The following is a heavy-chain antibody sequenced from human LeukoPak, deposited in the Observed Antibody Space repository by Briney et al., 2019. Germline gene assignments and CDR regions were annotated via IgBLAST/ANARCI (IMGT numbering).Heavy chain of an antibody. CDR1: GFTFVNYV. CDR3: ARDEAVAGTDYYYYGMDV. V-gene: IGHV3-48*02. CDR2: ISGSDGTT. J-gene: IGHJ6*02. D-gene: IGHD6-19*01. Sequence: GGSLRLSCAASGFTFVNYVMTWVRQAPGKGLEWVSSISGSDGTTFYADSVKGRFTISRDNAKNSLYLQMNSLRDEDTAVYYCARDEAVAGTDYYYYGMDVWGQGTTVTVSS.